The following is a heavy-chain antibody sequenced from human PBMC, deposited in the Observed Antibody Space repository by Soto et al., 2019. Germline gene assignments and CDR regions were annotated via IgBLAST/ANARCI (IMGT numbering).Heavy chain of an antibody. J-gene: IGHJ4*02. CDR1: GGTFSSYT. Sequence: GASVKVSFKASGGTFSSYTISWVRQAPGQGLEWMGRIIPILGIANYAQKFQGRVTITADESTSTAYMELSSLRSEDTAVYYCARAGGYSYGYYFDYWGQGTLVTVSS. V-gene: IGHV1-69*02. CDR3: ARAGGYSYGYYFDY. D-gene: IGHD5-18*01. CDR2: IIPILGIA.